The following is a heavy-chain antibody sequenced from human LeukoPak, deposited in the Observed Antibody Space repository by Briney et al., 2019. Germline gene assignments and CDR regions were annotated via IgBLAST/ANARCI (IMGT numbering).Heavy chain of an antibody. D-gene: IGHD3-3*01. Sequence: ASVKVSCKASGYTFTGYYMHWVRQAPGQGLEWMGRINPNSGGTNYAQKFQGRVTMTRDTSISTAYMELSRLRSDDTAVYYCARALRFLVWWEDYYYMDVWGKGTTVTVSS. V-gene: IGHV1-2*06. J-gene: IGHJ6*03. CDR3: ARALRFLVWWEDYYYMDV. CDR1: GYTFTGYY. CDR2: INPNSGGT.